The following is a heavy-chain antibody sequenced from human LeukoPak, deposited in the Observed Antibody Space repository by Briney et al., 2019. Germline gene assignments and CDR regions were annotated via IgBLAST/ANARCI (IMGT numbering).Heavy chain of an antibody. D-gene: IGHD3-22*01. CDR3: ARDLYRIVVVPHYFDY. V-gene: IGHV3-21*01. CDR1: GFIFETYN. Sequence: GGSLRLSCVASGFIFETYNMHWVRQAPGKGLEWVSSISRSGSYIYYAYSLKGLFTISRDNAKNSLYLQMNSLRAEDTAVYYCARDLYRIVVVPHYFDYWGQGTLVTVSS. CDR2: ISRSGSYI. J-gene: IGHJ4*02.